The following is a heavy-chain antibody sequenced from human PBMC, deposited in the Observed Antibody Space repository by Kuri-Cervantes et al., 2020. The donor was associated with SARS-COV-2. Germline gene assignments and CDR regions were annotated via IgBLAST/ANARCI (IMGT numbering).Heavy chain of an antibody. CDR2: IYPGDSDT. Sequence: GESLKISCKGSGYSFTSYWISWVRQMPGKGLEWMGIIYPGDSDTRYSPSFQGQVTISADKSISTAYLQWSSLKASDSAIYYCARFSGIVAAGYNYGMGVWGQGTMVTVSS. V-gene: IGHV5-51*01. CDR1: GYSFTSYW. CDR3: ARFSGIVAAGYNYGMGV. J-gene: IGHJ6*02. D-gene: IGHD6-13*01.